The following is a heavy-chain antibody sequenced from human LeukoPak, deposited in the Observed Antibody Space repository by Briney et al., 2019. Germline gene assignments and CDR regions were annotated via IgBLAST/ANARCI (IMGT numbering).Heavy chain of an antibody. V-gene: IGHV1-46*01. CDR3: ARDGITMVRGATYFDY. CDR2: INPSGGST. J-gene: IGHJ4*02. CDR1: GYTFTSYY. D-gene: IGHD3-10*01. Sequence: ASVKVSCKASGYTFTSYYMHWVRQAPGQGLEWMGIINPSGGSTSYAQKFQGRVTMTRDTSTSTVYMELSSLRSEDTAVYYCARDGITMVRGATYFDYWGQGTLVTVSS.